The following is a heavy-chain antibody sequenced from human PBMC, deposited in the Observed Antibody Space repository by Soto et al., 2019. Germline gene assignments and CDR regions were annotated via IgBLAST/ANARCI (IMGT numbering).Heavy chain of an antibody. CDR2: IYYSGST. CDR3: ARLGGYYQSLDI. CDR1: GGSISNYY. J-gene: IGHJ5*02. D-gene: IGHD3-3*01. Sequence: SETLSLTCTVSGGSISNYYWSWIRQPPGKGLEWIGYIYYSGSTNYNPSLKSRVTISVDTSKNQFSLKLTSVTAADTAVYYCARLGGYYQSLDIWGQGTLVTVSS. V-gene: IGHV4-59*08.